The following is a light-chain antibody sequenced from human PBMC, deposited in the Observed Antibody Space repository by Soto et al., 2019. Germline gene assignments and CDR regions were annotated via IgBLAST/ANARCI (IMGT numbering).Light chain of an antibody. CDR1: QSISSW. V-gene: IGKV1-5*03. CDR3: QQYNSYPWT. Sequence: DIQMTQSPSTLSASVGDRVTITCRASQSISSWLAWYQQKPGKAPKLLIYKASSLESGVPSRFSGSGSGTEFTLTIIILQPDDFATYYCQQYNSYPWTFGQGTKVDIK. CDR2: KAS. J-gene: IGKJ1*01.